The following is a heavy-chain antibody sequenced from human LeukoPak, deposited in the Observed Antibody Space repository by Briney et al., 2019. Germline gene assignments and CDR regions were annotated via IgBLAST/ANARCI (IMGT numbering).Heavy chain of an antibody. D-gene: IGHD5-12*01. CDR2: INHDGSA. Sequence: SETLSLTCAVYGGSFSGHHWNWIRQPPGKGLEWIGEINHDGSANYTPSLKSRVTISVDTSKNQFSLKLTSVTAADTAVYYCARARGTVAIDYWGHGSLVTVSS. CDR1: GGSFSGHH. J-gene: IGHJ4*01. V-gene: IGHV4-34*01. CDR3: ARARGTVAIDY.